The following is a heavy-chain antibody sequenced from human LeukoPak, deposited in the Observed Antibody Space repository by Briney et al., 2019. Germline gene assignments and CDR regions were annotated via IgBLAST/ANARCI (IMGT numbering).Heavy chain of an antibody. J-gene: IGHJ4*02. Sequence: GGSLRLSCAASGFTFSSYSMNWVRQAPGKGLEWVSGISGSGGRIYYSDSVKGRFTISRDNSKNTLYLQMNSLRAEDTAVYYCAKDPIAVAGPVYFDYWGQGTLVTVSP. CDR3: AKDPIAVAGPVYFDY. V-gene: IGHV3-23*01. CDR1: GFTFSSYS. CDR2: ISGSGGRI. D-gene: IGHD6-19*01.